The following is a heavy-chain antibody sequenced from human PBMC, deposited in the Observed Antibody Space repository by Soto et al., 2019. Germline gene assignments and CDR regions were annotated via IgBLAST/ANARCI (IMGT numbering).Heavy chain of an antibody. D-gene: IGHD2-8*01. CDR2: ISGSGSTI. CDR3: ARGGVY. V-gene: IGHV3-48*03. Sequence: PGGSLRLSCEATGFTFSSHEMNWIRQTPRKRLEWIAKISGSGSTINYADSVKGRFTISRDNVQRTLHLQMDSLRVEDTGVYYCARGGVYWGRGTLVTVSS. CDR1: GFTFSSHE. J-gene: IGHJ1*01.